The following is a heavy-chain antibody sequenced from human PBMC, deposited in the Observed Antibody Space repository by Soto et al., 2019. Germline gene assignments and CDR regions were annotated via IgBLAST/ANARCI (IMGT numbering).Heavy chain of an antibody. CDR1: GGSSLNRGHR. CDR3: AKAAPHYYFYYGMDV. Sequence: SETLSVSRTVAGGSSLNRGHRRTWIRKRPGTGLEWIGSIYYSGSTHYNPYLKSRVTISVDTSKNQFSLKLSSVTAADTPQYYCAKAAPHYYFYYGMDVWAQGTPPTDSS. V-gene: IGHV4-39*01. J-gene: IGHJ6*02. CDR2: IYYSGST. D-gene: IGHD6-13*01.